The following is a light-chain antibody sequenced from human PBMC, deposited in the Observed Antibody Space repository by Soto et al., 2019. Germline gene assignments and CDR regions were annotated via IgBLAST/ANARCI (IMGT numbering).Light chain of an antibody. CDR3: QQYYSTPLP. CDR2: WAS. Sequence: DIVMTQSPDSLAVSLGERATINCKSSQSVLYSSNNKNYLAWYQQKPGQPPKLLIYWASTRESGVHDRFSGSGSGTDFTLTISSLQAEDVAVYYCQQYYSTPLPFGGGTKV. CDR1: QSVLYSSNNKNY. J-gene: IGKJ4*01. V-gene: IGKV4-1*01.